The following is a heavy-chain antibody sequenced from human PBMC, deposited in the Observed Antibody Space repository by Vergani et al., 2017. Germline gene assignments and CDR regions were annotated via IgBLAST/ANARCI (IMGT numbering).Heavy chain of an antibody. CDR2: ISGSGGST. CDR3: AKAILYGDYGYYYYGMDV. V-gene: IGHV3-23*01. D-gene: IGHD4-17*01. CDR1: GFTFNHYA. Sequence: EVQLLESGGDLVQPGGSLRLSCAASGFTFNHYAMNWVRQAPGKGLEWVSGISGSGGSTYYADSVKGRFTISRDNSKNTLYLQMNSLRAEDTAVYYCAKAILYGDYGYYYYGMDVWGQGTTVTVSS. J-gene: IGHJ6*02.